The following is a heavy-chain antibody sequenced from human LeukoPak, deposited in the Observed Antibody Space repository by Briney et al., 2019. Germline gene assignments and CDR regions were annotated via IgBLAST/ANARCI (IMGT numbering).Heavy chain of an antibody. CDR1: GGSISSYY. J-gene: IGHJ4*02. Sequence: SETLSLTCTVSGGSISSYYWSWIRQPPGKGLEWIGEINHSGSTNYNPSLKSRVTISVDTSKNQFSLKLSSVTAADTAVYYCARVRVQLWLRLYYFDYWGQGTLVTVSS. CDR2: INHSGST. V-gene: IGHV4-34*01. D-gene: IGHD5-18*01. CDR3: ARVRVQLWLRLYYFDY.